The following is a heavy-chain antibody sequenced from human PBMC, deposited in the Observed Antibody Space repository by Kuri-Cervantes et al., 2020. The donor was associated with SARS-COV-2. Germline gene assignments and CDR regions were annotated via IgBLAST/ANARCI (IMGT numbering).Heavy chain of an antibody. V-gene: IGHV3-48*04. Sequence: GSLRLSCAASGFTFSSHRMNWVREAPGKGLEWISYISSRSRAIYYAYSVKGRFTISRDNSKESLSLEMTSLRIEDTTLYYCVKVVHFYYYGMDVWGQGTTVTVSS. CDR2: ISSRSRAI. D-gene: IGHD2-15*01. CDR3: VKVVHFYYYGMDV. J-gene: IGHJ6*02. CDR1: GFTFSSHR.